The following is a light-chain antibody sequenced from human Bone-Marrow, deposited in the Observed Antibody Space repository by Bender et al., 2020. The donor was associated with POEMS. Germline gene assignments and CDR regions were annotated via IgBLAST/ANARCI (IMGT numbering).Light chain of an antibody. J-gene: IGLJ3*02. CDR2: EVT. V-gene: IGLV2-8*01. Sequence: QSALTQPPSASGSPGQSVTISCTGTSSDVGAYNYVSWYQHHPGKAPKLMISEVTKRPSGVPDRFSGSNSGNTATLTISRVEAGDEADYYCQVWDSSSDHRVWVFGGGTKLTVL. CDR1: SSDVGAYNY. CDR3: QVWDSSSDHRVWV.